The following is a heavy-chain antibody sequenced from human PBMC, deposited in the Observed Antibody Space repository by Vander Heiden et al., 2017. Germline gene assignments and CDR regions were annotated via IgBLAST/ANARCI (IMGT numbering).Heavy chain of an antibody. D-gene: IGHD1-7*01. CDR1: GFTFSDYY. V-gene: IGHV3-11*01. J-gene: IGHJ4*02. Sequence: QVQLVESGGGLVKPGGSLRPSCAASGFTFSDYYMGWIRQAPGKGLEWVSYISSSGSTIYYADSVKGRFTISRDNAKNSRDLKMNSLRAEDTAVYYCAKALNGNYFLYGVLYYWGQGTMVTVSS. CDR3: AKALNGNYFLYGVLYY. CDR2: ISSSGSTI.